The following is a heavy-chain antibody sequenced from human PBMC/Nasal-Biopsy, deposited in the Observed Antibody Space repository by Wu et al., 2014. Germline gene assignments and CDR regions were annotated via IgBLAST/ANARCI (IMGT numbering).Heavy chain of an antibody. V-gene: IGHV4-4*02. CDR1: GGPIRSGSW. CDR3: ARMNNGDLLYYYYMDV. CDR2: IYESGNT. D-gene: IGHD2-21*02. Sequence: TLSLTCTVSGGPIRSGSWWSWVRQTPGKGLEWLGEIYESGNTFYNPSLKSRITISADKSKSEVYLKLTSVTAADSAVYYCARMNNGDLLYYYYMDVWGIGTTVTVSS. J-gene: IGHJ6*03.